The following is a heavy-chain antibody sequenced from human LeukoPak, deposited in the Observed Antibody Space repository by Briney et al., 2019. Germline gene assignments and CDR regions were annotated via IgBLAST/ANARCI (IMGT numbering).Heavy chain of an antibody. CDR2: IKQDQSEK. D-gene: IGHD2-8*01. Sequence: PGGSLRLSWAASGFTFRGYWMSWARQAPGKGLEWVANIKQDQSEKYYVDSVKGRFTISRDNAKKSLYLQMDSLRVEDTAIYYCAREGVPDFWGQGTLVTVSS. CDR1: GFTFRGYW. CDR3: AREGVPDF. V-gene: IGHV3-7*01. J-gene: IGHJ4*02.